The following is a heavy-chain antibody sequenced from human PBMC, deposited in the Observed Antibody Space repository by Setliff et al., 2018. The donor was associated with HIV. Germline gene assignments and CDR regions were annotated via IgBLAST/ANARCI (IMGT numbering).Heavy chain of an antibody. D-gene: IGHD6-13*01. V-gene: IGHV1-69*10. CDR2: IIPILGIA. CDR1: GGTFSSYA. Sequence: SVKVSCKASGGTFSSYAISWVRQAPGQGLEWMGGIIPILGIANYAQKFQGRVTITTDESTSTAYMELSSLRSEDTAVYYCARPIAAAGTDFQHWGQGTLVTVSS. CDR3: ARPIAAAGTDFQH. J-gene: IGHJ1*01.